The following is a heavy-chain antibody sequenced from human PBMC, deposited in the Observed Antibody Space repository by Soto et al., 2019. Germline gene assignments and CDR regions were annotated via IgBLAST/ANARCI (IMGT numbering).Heavy chain of an antibody. V-gene: IGHV4-31*03. D-gene: IGHD5-18*01. CDR3: AREGYNYNGMEV. J-gene: IGHJ6*02. CDR2: TYYSGST. Sequence: QVQLQESGPGLVKPSQTLSLTCTVSGSSISSGDYYWSWIRQHPGKGLEWIGYTYYSGSTSYNPSLKSRVTISLDTAKNQFSLKLTSVTAADTAMYYCAREGYNYNGMEVWGQGTTVTVSS. CDR1: GSSISSGDYY.